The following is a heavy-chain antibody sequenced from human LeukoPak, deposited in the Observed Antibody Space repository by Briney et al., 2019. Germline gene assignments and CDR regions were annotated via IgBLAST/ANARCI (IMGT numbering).Heavy chain of an antibody. D-gene: IGHD3-22*01. J-gene: IGHJ4*02. CDR3: AKDNSQNYYDSSGYSY. CDR1: GFTFSSYG. V-gene: IGHV3-30*18. CDR2: ISYDGSNK. Sequence: PGGSLRLSCAASGFTFSSYGMHWVRHAPGKGLEWVGVISYDGSNKYYADSVKGRFTISRDNSKNTLYLQMNSLRAEDTAVYYCAKDNSQNYYDSSGYSYWGQGTLVTVSS.